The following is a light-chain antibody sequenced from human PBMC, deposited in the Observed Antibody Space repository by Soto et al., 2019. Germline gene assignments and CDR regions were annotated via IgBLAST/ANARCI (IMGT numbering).Light chain of an antibody. Sequence: EIVLTQSPGTLSLSPGEGATLSCRASQRVFGNYLAWYQKKPGQAPRLLIYGASARATDIPDRFSGSGSGIDFSLTISRLEPEDFAVYYCQQYGSKPLTFGQGTMVEIK. V-gene: IGKV3-20*01. J-gene: IGKJ2*01. CDR2: GAS. CDR3: QQYGSKPLT. CDR1: QRVFGNY.